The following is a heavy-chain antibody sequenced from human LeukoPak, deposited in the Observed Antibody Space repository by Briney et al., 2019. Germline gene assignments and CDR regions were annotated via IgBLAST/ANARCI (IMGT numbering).Heavy chain of an antibody. D-gene: IGHD2-2*02. CDR1: GGSISGSSSY. CDR2: MYYSGST. J-gene: IGHJ2*01. V-gene: IGHV4-39*07. Sequence: SETLSLTCTVSGGSISGSSSYWGWIRQPPGKGLEWIGSMYYSGSTYHNPSLKSRVTISVDTSKNQFSLKLSSVTAADTAVYYCARAPRRPAAIGLSWYFDLWGRGTLVTVSS. CDR3: ARAPRRPAAIGLSWYFDL.